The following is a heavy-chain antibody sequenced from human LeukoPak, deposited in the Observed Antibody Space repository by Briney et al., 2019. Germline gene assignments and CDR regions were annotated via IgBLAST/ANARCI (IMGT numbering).Heavy chain of an antibody. CDR3: ARGETILNWFDP. Sequence: ASVKVSCKASGGTFSSEAFIWVRQAPGQGLEWMGGIIPIFGRPDYAQKFQDIVTITTDESTNTVYMELSSLRSEDTAVYYCARGETILNWFDPWGQGTLVTVSS. CDR1: GGTFSSEA. J-gene: IGHJ5*02. CDR2: IIPIFGRP. V-gene: IGHV1-69*05. D-gene: IGHD1-1*01.